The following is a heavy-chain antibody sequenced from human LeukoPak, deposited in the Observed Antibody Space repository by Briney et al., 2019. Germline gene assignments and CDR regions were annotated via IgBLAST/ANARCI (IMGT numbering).Heavy chain of an antibody. CDR1: GFTFSSYS. Sequence: GGSLRLSCAASGFTFSSYSMNWVRQAPGKGLEWVSSISTSSSYIDYADSVKGRFTISRDNAKKSLHLQMNSLRVEDTAVYYCAKVAKYYYGSETYYFFEHWGQGTPVTASS. CDR3: AKVAKYYYGSETYYFFEH. J-gene: IGHJ4*02. D-gene: IGHD3-10*01. V-gene: IGHV3-21*01. CDR2: ISTSSSYI.